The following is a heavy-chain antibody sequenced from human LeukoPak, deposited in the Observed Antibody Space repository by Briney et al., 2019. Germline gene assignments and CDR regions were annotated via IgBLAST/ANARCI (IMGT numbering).Heavy chain of an antibody. Sequence: ASVNVSFKASGYTFTSYAMNWVRQAPGQGLELMGLINTNTGSPSYAQGFTGRFVFSLDTSVSTAHLQISSLKAEDTAVYYCARVPGPYYASGFGYWGQGTLVTVSS. D-gene: IGHD3-16*01. V-gene: IGHV7-4-1*02. J-gene: IGHJ4*02. CDR2: INTNTGSP. CDR3: ARVPGPYYASGFGY. CDR1: GYTFTSYA.